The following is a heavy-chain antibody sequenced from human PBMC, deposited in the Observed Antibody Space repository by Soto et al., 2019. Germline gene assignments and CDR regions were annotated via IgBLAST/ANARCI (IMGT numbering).Heavy chain of an antibody. Sequence: EVQLVESGGGLVQPGGSLRLSCAASGFTFSSYWMSWVRQAPGKGLEWVANIKQDGSEKYYVDSVKGRFTISRDNAKNSLYLQMNSLRAEDTAVYYCARDSGWYYYYYMDVWGKGTTVTVSS. D-gene: IGHD6-19*01. CDR1: GFTFSSYW. CDR2: IKQDGSEK. CDR3: ARDSGWYYYYYMDV. V-gene: IGHV3-7*01. J-gene: IGHJ6*03.